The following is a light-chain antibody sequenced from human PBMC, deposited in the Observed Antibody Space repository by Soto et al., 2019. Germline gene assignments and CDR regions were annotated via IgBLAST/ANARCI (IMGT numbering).Light chain of an antibody. CDR1: SSDVGGYNY. CDR3: NSYTGSGIV. Sequence: ALTQPASVSGSPGQSITISCTGTSSDVGGYNYVSWYQHHPGKAPKLMIYEVSNRPSGVSYRFSGSKSGNTASLTISGLQAEDEADYYCNSYTGSGIVFGTGTKVTVL. CDR2: EVS. J-gene: IGLJ1*01. V-gene: IGLV2-14*01.